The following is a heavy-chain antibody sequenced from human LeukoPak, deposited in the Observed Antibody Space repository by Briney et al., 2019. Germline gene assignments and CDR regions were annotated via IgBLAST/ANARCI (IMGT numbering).Heavy chain of an antibody. CDR1: GYPFTNFG. Sequence: ASVTVSCKASGYPFTNFGISWVRQAPGRGLEWMGWISAYTGNAKYGQRFQGRVTMTTDTSTSTAYMELRSLRSDDTAVFYCARDFWVRHSAPAPKDLWGQGTLVTVSS. CDR3: ARDFWVRHSAPAPKDL. CDR2: ISAYTGNA. V-gene: IGHV1-18*01. J-gene: IGHJ5*02. D-gene: IGHD2-2*01.